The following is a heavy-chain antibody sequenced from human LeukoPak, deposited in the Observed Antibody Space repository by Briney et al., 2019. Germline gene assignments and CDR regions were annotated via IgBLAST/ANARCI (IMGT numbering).Heavy chain of an antibody. CDR3: ARMSYYDSSGDNWFDP. Sequence: ASVKVSCKASGYTFTSYDINWVRQATGQGLEWMGWMDPNSGNTGYAQKFQGRVTMTRDTSISTAYMELSSLRSEDTAVYYCARMSYYDSSGDNWFDPWGQGTLVTVSS. J-gene: IGHJ5*02. CDR2: MDPNSGNT. D-gene: IGHD3-22*01. CDR1: GYTFTSYD. V-gene: IGHV1-8*02.